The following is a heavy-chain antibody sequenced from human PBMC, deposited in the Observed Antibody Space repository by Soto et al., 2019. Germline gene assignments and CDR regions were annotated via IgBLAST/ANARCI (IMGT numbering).Heavy chain of an antibody. CDR2: INPNSGGT. CDR3: ARDQAGGIYSFDY. D-gene: IGHD1-26*01. J-gene: IGHJ4*02. CDR1: GYRFTVYY. V-gene: IGHV1-2*04. Sequence: LKVSWKAFGYRFTVYYRRWLRKTPGQGLEWIGWINPNSGGTNYAQKIQGWVTMTRDTSISTAYMELSRLRSDDTAFYYCARDQAGGIYSFDYWGQGTHVTVSS.